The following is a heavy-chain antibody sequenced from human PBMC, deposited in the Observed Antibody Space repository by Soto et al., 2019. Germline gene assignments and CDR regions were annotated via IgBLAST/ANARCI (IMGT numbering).Heavy chain of an antibody. CDR2: IYYSGST. D-gene: IGHD2-2*01. Sequence: QLQLQESGPGLVKPSETLSLTCTVSGGSISSSSYYWGWIRQPPGKGLEWIGSIYYSGSTYYNPSLKSRVTISVDTSKNQFSLKLSSVTAADTAVYYCARQPIHCSSTSFYEWAFDYWGQGTLVTVSS. CDR1: GGSISSSSYY. J-gene: IGHJ4*02. CDR3: ARQPIHCSSTSFYEWAFDY. V-gene: IGHV4-39*01.